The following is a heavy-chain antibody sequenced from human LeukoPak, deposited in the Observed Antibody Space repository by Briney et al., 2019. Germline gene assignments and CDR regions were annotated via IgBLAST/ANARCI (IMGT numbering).Heavy chain of an antibody. CDR2: INPNSGGT. Sequence: VSVKVSCKASGYTFTGYYMHWVRQAPGQGLEWMGWINPNSGGTNYAQKFQGRVTMTRDTSISTAYMELSRLRSDDTAVYYCARDYLGGYYFDYWGQGTLVTVSS. CDR1: GYTFTGYY. J-gene: IGHJ4*02. CDR3: ARDYLGGYYFDY. V-gene: IGHV1-2*02. D-gene: IGHD3-16*01.